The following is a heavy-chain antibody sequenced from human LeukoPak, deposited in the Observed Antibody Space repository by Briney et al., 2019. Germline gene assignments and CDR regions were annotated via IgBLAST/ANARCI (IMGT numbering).Heavy chain of an antibody. D-gene: IGHD3-3*01. CDR2: INHSGST. J-gene: IGHJ6*03. Sequence: SETLSLTCAVYGGSFSGYYWSWIRQPPGKGLEWIGEINHSGSTNYNPSLKSRVTISVDTSKNQFSLKLSSVTAADTAVYYCARDHGLWSGPYYYMDVWGKGTTATVSS. V-gene: IGHV4-34*01. CDR1: GGSFSGYY. CDR3: ARDHGLWSGPYYYMDV.